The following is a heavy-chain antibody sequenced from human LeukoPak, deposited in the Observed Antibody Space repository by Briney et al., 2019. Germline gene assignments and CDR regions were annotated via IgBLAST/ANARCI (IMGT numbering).Heavy chain of an antibody. CDR2: IYYSGST. V-gene: IGHV4-38-2*02. Sequence: SETLSLTCTVSGYSISSGYYWGWIRQPPGKGLEWIGNIYYSGSTYYNPSLKSRVTISVDRSKNQFSLKLSSVTAADTAVYYCARYGLLGLSEINGFDIWGQGTMVTVSA. J-gene: IGHJ3*02. D-gene: IGHD2-2*01. CDR3: ARYGLLGLSEINGFDI. CDR1: GYSISSGYY.